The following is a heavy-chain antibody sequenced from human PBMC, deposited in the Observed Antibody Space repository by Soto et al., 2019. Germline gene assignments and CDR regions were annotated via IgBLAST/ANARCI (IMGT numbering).Heavy chain of an antibody. CDR2: IWYDGSNK. Sequence: QVQLVESGGGVVQPGRSLRLSCAASGFTFSSYGMHWVRQAPGKGLEWVAVIWYDGSNKYYADSVKGRFTISRDNSKNTLYLQMNSLRAEDTAVYYCARDHPERYSSSWYESAFDIWGQGTMVTVAS. V-gene: IGHV3-33*01. CDR3: ARDHPERYSSSWYESAFDI. CDR1: GFTFSSYG. J-gene: IGHJ3*02. D-gene: IGHD6-13*01.